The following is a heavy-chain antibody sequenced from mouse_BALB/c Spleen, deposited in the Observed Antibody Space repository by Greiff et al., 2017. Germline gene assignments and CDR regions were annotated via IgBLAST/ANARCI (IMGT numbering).Heavy chain of an antibody. CDR1: GYAFTNYL. D-gene: IGHD3-1*01. CDR2: INPGSGGT. CDR3: ARSGGFPMDY. V-gene: IGHV1-54*01. J-gene: IGHJ4*01. Sequence: QVQLKESGAELVRPGTSVKVSCKASGYAFTNYLIAWVKQRPGQGLEWIGVINPGSGGTNYNEKFKGKATLTADKSSSTAYMQLSSLTSDDSAVYFCARSGGFPMDYWGQGTSVTVSS.